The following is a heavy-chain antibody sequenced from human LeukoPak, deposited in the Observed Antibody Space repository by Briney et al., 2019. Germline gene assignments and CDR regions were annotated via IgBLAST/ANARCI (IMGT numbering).Heavy chain of an antibody. CDR1: GFTFSSYA. Sequence: TGGSLRLSCAASGFTFSSYAMHWVRQAPGKGLEWVAVISYDGSNKYYADSVKGRFTISRDNSKNTLYLQMNSLRAEDTAVYYCARDGVEMATRNYFDYWGQGTLVTVSS. J-gene: IGHJ4*02. CDR3: ARDGVEMATRNYFDY. V-gene: IGHV3-30-3*01. D-gene: IGHD5-24*01. CDR2: ISYDGSNK.